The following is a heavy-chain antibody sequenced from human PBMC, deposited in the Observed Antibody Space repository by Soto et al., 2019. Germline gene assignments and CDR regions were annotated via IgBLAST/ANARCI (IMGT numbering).Heavy chain of an antibody. CDR3: VAVDYGDY. CDR2: VGGDNGNT. J-gene: IGHJ4*02. CDR1: GYTFTTYA. V-gene: IGHV1-3*05. Sequence: QVQLVQSGAEEKKAGASVKVSCKASGYTFTTYAMHWVRQAPGQRLEWMGWVGGDNGNTRYSQKFQGRVTMTRDTSASTAYMEQSSLGSEDTAVYYCVAVDYGDYWGQGTLVSVSS. D-gene: IGHD6-19*01.